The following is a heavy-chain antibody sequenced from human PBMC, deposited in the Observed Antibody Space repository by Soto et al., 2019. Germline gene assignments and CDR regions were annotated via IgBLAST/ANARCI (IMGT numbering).Heavy chain of an antibody. V-gene: IGHV3-23*01. D-gene: IGHD3-10*01. CDR2: VTGSGSAT. J-gene: IGHJ2*01. Sequence: EVRLLESGGGLVQPGGSLRLSCAASGFTFSSYIMTWVRQAPGKGLEWVSSVTGSGSATYYADSVKGRFTISRDNSKNTLYLQMNSLGAEDTAVYYCVGASGSSNWHFYLWGRGTLVTVSS. CDR3: VGASGSSNWHFYL. CDR1: GFTFSSYI.